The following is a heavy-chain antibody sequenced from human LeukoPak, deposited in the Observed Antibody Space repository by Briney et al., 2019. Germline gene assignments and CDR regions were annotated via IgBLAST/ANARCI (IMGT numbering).Heavy chain of an antibody. Sequence: GGSLRLSCAASGFTFRSYSMNWVRQAPGKGLEWVSFISSSSSSKYYADSVKGRFTISRDNAKNSLYLQLNSLEAEDTALYYCARNYGSPDYWGQGTLVTVSS. CDR2: ISSSSSSK. J-gene: IGHJ4*02. V-gene: IGHV3-21*04. D-gene: IGHD3-10*01. CDR1: GFTFRSYS. CDR3: ARNYGSPDY.